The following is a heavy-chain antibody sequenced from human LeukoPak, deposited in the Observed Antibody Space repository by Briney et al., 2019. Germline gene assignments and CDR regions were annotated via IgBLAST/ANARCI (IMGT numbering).Heavy chain of an antibody. Sequence: QSVGSLRLSCAASGFTLSSYAMSWVRPAPGKGVEWVSAISGSGGSTYYADSVKGRFTISRDNSKNTLYLQMNSLRAEDTAVYYCAKDRYPGTTPFDFWGQGTVVTVPS. V-gene: IGHV3-23*01. J-gene: IGHJ4*02. CDR3: AKDRYPGTTPFDF. CDR2: ISGSGGST. D-gene: IGHD1-7*01. CDR1: GFTLSSYA.